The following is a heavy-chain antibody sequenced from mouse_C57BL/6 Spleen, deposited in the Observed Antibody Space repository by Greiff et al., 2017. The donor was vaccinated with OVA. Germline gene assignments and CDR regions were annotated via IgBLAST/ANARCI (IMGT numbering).Heavy chain of an antibody. Sequence: QVQLQQSGAELARPGASVKLSCKASGYTFTSYGISWVKQRTGQGLEWIGEIYPRSGNTYYNEKFKGKATLTADKSSSTAYMELRSLTSEDSAVYFCARYYDYDEGYAMDYWGQGTSVTVSS. J-gene: IGHJ4*01. CDR2: IYPRSGNT. CDR3: ARYYDYDEGYAMDY. CDR1: GYTFTSYG. V-gene: IGHV1-81*01. D-gene: IGHD2-4*01.